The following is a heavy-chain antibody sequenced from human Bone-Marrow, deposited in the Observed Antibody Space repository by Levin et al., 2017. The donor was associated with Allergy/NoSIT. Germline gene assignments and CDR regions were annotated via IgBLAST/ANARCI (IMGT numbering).Heavy chain of an antibody. CDR2: IWYDGSNK. V-gene: IGHV3-33*01. CDR1: GFTFSSYG. CDR3: GSGGSCYSRVKGLDY. D-gene: IGHD2-15*01. Sequence: PGGSLRLSCAASGFTFSSYGMHWVRQAPGKGLEWVAVIWYDGSNKYYADSVKGRFTISRDNSKNTLYLQMNSLRAEDTAVYYCGSGGSCYSRVKGLDYWGQGTLVTVSS. J-gene: IGHJ4*02.